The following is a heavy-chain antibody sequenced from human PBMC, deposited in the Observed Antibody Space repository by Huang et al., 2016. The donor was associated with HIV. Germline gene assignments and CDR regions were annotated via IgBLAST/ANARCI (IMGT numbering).Heavy chain of an antibody. V-gene: IGHV3-53*01. J-gene: IGHJ4*02. Sequence: EVQLVESGGGLIQPGGSLRLSCAASGFTVSSNDMSWVHQAPGKGLEWVSVIYSDDSTYFADSVKGRLTISRDNSKNTLYLQMNSLRAEDTAVYYCAAQWELRGGVDFWGQGTLVTVSS. CDR2: IYSDDST. CDR3: AAQWELRGGVDF. D-gene: IGHD1-26*01. CDR1: GFTVSSND.